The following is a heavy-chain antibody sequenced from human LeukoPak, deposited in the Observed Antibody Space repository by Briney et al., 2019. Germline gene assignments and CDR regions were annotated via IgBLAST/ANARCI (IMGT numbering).Heavy chain of an antibody. D-gene: IGHD6-19*01. CDR1: GGSISSSPYY. Sequence: PSETLSLTCTVSGGSISSSPYYWGWIRQPPGKGLEWIGSIYNSGRTYYNPSLKTRVTISVDTSKNQCSLKLTSVTAADTAVYYCARHASVDGNWPRPLDYWGQGSLVTVSS. J-gene: IGHJ4*02. CDR3: ARHASVDGNWPRPLDY. CDR2: IYNSGRT. V-gene: IGHV4-39*01.